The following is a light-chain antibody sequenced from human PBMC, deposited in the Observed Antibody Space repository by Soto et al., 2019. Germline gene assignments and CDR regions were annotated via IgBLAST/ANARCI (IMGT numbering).Light chain of an antibody. V-gene: IGKV3-11*01. CDR2: DAS. CDR1: QSVSTY. Sequence: EIVLTQSPATLSLSPGERATLSCRASQSVSTYLAWYQHKPGQAPRLLIYDASNRATGIPARFSGSGSGTDFTLTISSLEPEDFAVYYCQQRSNWRDTFGQGTKLEIK. CDR3: QQRSNWRDT. J-gene: IGKJ2*01.